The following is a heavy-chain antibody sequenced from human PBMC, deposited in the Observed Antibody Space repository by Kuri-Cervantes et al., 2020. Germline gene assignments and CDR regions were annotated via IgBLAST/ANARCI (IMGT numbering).Heavy chain of an antibody. Sequence: GGSLRLSCAASGFTFSSYWMHWVRQAPGKGLVWVSRINSDGSSTSYADSVKGRFTISRDNAKNTLYLQMNSLRAEDTAVYYCARVRVAVAGIIDYWGQGTLVTVSS. CDR3: ARVRVAVAGIIDY. CDR1: GFTFSSYW. CDR2: INSDGSST. J-gene: IGHJ4*02. V-gene: IGHV3-74*01. D-gene: IGHD6-19*01.